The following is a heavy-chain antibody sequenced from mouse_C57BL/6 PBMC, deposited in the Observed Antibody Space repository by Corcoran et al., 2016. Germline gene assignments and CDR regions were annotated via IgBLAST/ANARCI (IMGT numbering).Heavy chain of an antibody. CDR1: GYTFTDYY. D-gene: IGHD1-1*01. CDR2: INPNNGGT. CDR3: ARKDYGSSYVWFAY. V-gene: IGHV1-26*01. J-gene: IGHJ3*01. Sequence: EVQLQQSGPELVKPGASVKISCKASGYTFTDYYMNWVKQSHGKSLEWIGDINPNNGGTSYNQKFKGKATLTVDKSSSTAYMELRSLTSEDSAVYYCARKDYGSSYVWFAYWGQGTLVTVSA.